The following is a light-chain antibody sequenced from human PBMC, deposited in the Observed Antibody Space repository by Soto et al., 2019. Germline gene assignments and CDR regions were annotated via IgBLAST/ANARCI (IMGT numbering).Light chain of an antibody. V-gene: IGLV2-18*01. Sequence: SGLTQPPSVSGSAGQSVTISWTATTTDIDNYDSVSWYQQAPGTAPKLIIYDVNNRPSGAPDRFSGSTSGNTASLTISGLQAEDETDYFCSLYSSNGSLMFGPGTKVTVL. J-gene: IGLJ1*01. CDR3: SLYSSNGSLM. CDR1: TTDIDNYDS. CDR2: DVN.